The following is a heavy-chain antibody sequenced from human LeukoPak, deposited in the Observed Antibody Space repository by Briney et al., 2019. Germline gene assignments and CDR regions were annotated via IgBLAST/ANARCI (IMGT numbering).Heavy chain of an antibody. V-gene: IGHV3-48*03. Sequence: PGGSLRLSCAASGFTFSSYEMNWVRQAPGKGLEWVSYISSSGTTIYYADSVKGRFTISRDNAKNSLYLQMNSLRAEDTAAYYCARDSYYYDSSGYLNYWGQGTLVTVSS. J-gene: IGHJ4*02. CDR2: ISSSGTTI. D-gene: IGHD3-22*01. CDR1: GFTFSSYE. CDR3: ARDSYYYDSSGYLNY.